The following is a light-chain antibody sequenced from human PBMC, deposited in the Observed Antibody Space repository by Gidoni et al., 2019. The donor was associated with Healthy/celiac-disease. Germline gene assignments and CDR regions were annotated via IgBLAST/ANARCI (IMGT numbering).Light chain of an antibody. J-gene: IGKJ5*01. CDR2: AAS. CDR3: QQYYSTLSIT. Sequence: DIQMTQSPSSLSASVGDRVTITCRASQGISNSLAWYQQKPGKAPKLLLYAASRLESGVPSRFSGSGSGTDYTLTISSLQSEDFATYYCQQYYSTLSITFGQGTRLEIK. CDR1: QGISNS. V-gene: IGKV1-NL1*01.